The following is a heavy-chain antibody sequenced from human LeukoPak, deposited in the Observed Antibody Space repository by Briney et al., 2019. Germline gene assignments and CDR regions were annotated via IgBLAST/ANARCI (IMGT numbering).Heavy chain of an antibody. D-gene: IGHD6-19*01. V-gene: IGHV1-46*01. J-gene: IGHJ4*02. CDR1: GYTFTSYY. CDR2: INPIDGST. CDR3: ARGGSLAAAPHLYYFDY. Sequence: VASVKVSCKASGYTFTSYYLHWVRQAPGQGLEWMGIINPIDGSTTYAQKFQGRVTMTRDTSTSTVYMELSSLRSEDTAVYYCARGGSLAAAPHLYYFDYWGQGSLVTVSS.